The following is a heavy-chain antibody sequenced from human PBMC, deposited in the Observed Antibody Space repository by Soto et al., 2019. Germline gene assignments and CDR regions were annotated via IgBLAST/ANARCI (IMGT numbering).Heavy chain of an antibody. D-gene: IGHD6-13*01. V-gene: IGHV3-30*03. J-gene: IGHJ4*02. Sequence: GGSLRLSCAASGSTFSSYGMHWVRQAPGKGLEWVALISYDGSDKYYADSVKGRFTISRDNSKNTLYLQMNSLRVEDTAVYYCGAGQYFSDYWGQGTLVTVSS. CDR3: GAGQYFSDY. CDR1: GSTFSSYG. CDR2: ISYDGSDK.